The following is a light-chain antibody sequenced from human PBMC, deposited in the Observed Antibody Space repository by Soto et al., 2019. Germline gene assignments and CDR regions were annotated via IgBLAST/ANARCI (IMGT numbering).Light chain of an antibody. CDR2: GAS. CDR1: QSVSSY. CDR3: QQYGSSHMYT. V-gene: IGKV3-20*01. J-gene: IGKJ2*01. Sequence: EIVLTQSPATLSLSPGERAALSCRASQSVSSYLAWYQQKPGQAPRLLIYGASSRATGIPDRFSGSGSGTDFTLTISRLEPEDFAVYYCQQYGSSHMYTFGQGTKLEIK.